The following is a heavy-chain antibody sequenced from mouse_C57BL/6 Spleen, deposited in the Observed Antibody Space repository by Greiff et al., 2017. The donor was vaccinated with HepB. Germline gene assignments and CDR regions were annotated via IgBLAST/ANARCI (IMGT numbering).Heavy chain of an antibody. Sequence: QVQLKQPGAELVMPGASVKLSCKASGYTFTSYWMHWVKQRPGQGLEWIGEIDPSDSYTNYNQKFKGKSTLTVDKSSSTAYMQLSSLTSEDSAVYYCARRDLTGYFDVWGTGTTVTVSS. CDR3: ARRDLTGYFDV. CDR1: GYTFTSYW. V-gene: IGHV1-69*01. D-gene: IGHD3-3*01. J-gene: IGHJ1*03. CDR2: IDPSDSYT.